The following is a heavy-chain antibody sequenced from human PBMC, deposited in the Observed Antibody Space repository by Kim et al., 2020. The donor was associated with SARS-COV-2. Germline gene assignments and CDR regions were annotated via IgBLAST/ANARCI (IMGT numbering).Heavy chain of an antibody. V-gene: IGHV3-74*01. CDR3: ARRNYYDSSGYSGFVV. Sequence: GGSLRLSCAASGFTFSSYWMHWVRQAPGKGLVWVSRINSDGSSTSYADSVKGRFTISRDNAKSTLYLQMNSLRAEDTAVYYCARRNYYDSSGYSGFVVWGQGTLVTVSP. J-gene: IGHJ4*02. D-gene: IGHD3-22*01. CDR2: INSDGSST. CDR1: GFTFSSYW.